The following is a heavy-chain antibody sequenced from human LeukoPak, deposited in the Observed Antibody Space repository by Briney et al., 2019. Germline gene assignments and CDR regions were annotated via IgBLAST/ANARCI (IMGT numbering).Heavy chain of an antibody. CDR3: ARATVSSSWYSKYYYYYGMDV. D-gene: IGHD6-13*01. CDR2: IRYDGSNK. Sequence: GGSLRLSCAASGFTFSSYGMHWVRQAPGKGLEWVAVIRYDGSNKYYADSVKGRFTISRDNSKNTLYLQMNSLRAEDTAVYYCARATVSSSWYSKYYYYYGMDVWGQGTTVTVSS. CDR1: GFTFSSYG. V-gene: IGHV3-33*08. J-gene: IGHJ6*02.